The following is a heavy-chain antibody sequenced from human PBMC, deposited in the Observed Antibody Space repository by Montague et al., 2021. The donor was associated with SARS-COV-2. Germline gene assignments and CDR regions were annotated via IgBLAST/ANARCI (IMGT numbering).Heavy chain of an antibody. Sequence: SLRLSCAASGFTFDDSAMNWVRQAPGKGLEWVSGISRDSGSIGYVDSVKGRFTISRDNAKNSLYLQMNSLRAEDTALYYCAKAHYYDSSGFDNWGQGTLVTVSS. CDR3: AKAHYYDSSGFDN. J-gene: IGHJ4*02. D-gene: IGHD3-22*01. CDR1: GFTFDDSA. CDR2: ISRDSGSI. V-gene: IGHV3-9*01.